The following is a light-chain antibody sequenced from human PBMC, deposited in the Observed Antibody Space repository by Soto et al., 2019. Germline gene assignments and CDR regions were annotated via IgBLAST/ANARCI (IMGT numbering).Light chain of an antibody. CDR2: DAS. V-gene: IGKV1-33*01. Sequence: IRMTQSPSSLSASTGDRVTITCQASQDISNYLNWYQQKPGKAPKLLIYDASNLETGVPSRFSGSGSGTDFTFTISSLQPEDFATYYCLQDYDYPRTFGQGTKVDIK. J-gene: IGKJ1*01. CDR3: LQDYDYPRT. CDR1: QDISNY.